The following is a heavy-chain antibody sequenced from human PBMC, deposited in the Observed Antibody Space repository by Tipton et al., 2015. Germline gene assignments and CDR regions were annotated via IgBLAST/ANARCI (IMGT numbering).Heavy chain of an antibody. V-gene: IGHV3-74*01. Sequence: SLRLSCAASGFTFSSYWMYWVRQAPGKGLVWVSRINDDGSSTGYAESVKGRFTISRDNAKNTLYLQMNNLRDEDTAVYYCARDDYGAVDYWGQGTLVTVSS. CDR2: INDDGSST. J-gene: IGHJ4*02. CDR1: GFTFSSYW. D-gene: IGHD4-17*01. CDR3: ARDDYGAVDY.